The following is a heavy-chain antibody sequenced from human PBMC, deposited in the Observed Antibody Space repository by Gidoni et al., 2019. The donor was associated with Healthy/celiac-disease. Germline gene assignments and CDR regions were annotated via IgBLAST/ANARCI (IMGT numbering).Heavy chain of an antibody. CDR2: IKQDGSEK. CDR3: ARDRFRRSGWEPPLYYFDY. V-gene: IGHV3-7*01. J-gene: IGHJ4*02. Sequence: EVQLVESGGGLVQPGGSLRLSCAASGFTFSSYWMSWVRQAPGKGLEWVANIKQDGSEKYYVDSVKGRFTISRDNAKNSLYLQMNSLRAEDTAVYYCARDRFRRSGWEPPLYYFDYWGQGTLVTVSS. D-gene: IGHD6-19*01. CDR1: GFTFSSYW.